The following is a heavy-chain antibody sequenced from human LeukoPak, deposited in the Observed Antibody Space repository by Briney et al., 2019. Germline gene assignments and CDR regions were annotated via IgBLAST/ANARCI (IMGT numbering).Heavy chain of an antibody. CDR1: GFTVSSNY. Sequence: AGGSLRLSCAASGFTVSSNYMSWVRQAPGKGLEWVSVIYSGGSTYYADSVKGRFTISRDNSKNTLYLQMNSLRAEDTAVYYCARVNSGYDWRGVSYYFDYWGQGTLVTVSS. D-gene: IGHD5-12*01. CDR3: ARVNSGYDWRGVSYYFDY. J-gene: IGHJ4*02. V-gene: IGHV3-53*01. CDR2: IYSGGST.